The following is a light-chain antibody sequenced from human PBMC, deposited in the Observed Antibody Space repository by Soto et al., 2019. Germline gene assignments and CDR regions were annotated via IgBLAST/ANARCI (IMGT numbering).Light chain of an antibody. CDR3: QQYNTDWT. Sequence: DIQMTQSPSTLSASVGDTVTITCRASESIDNWLAWYQQKPGKAPKLLICAASTLVRGVPSRFSGRGSGTEFTLTISSLQAHDYATFYCQQYNTDWTFGQGTKVDIK. CDR2: AAS. V-gene: IGKV1-5*01. CDR1: ESIDNW. J-gene: IGKJ1*01.